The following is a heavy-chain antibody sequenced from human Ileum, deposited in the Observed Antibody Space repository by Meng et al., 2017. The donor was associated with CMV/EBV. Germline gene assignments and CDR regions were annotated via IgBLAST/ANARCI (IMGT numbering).Heavy chain of an antibody. J-gene: IGHJ6*02. CDR2: IYYSGST. CDR3: TSCYNYYYYAMDV. Sequence: SETLSLTCTVAGGSISSYYWSWIRQPPGKGLEWIGYIYYSGSTNYNPSLKSRVTMSVDTSKNQFSLKLSSVTAADTAIYYCTSCYNYYYYAMDVWGQG. V-gene: IGHV4-59*01. CDR1: GGSISSYY. D-gene: IGHD2-2*02.